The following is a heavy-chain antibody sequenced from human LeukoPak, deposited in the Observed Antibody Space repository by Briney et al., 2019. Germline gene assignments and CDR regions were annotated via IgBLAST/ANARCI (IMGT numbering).Heavy chain of an antibody. J-gene: IGHJ4*02. CDR3: ARGDSTGYLYLDY. CDR2: IYSGGST. CDR1: GFTVSSNY. V-gene: IGHV3-66*01. Sequence: GGSLRLSCAASGFTVSSNYMSWVRQAPGKGLEWVSVIYSGGSTYYADSVKGRFTISRDNSKNTLYLQMNSLRAEDTAVYYCARGDSTGYLYLDYWGQGSLVTVSS. D-gene: IGHD3-22*01.